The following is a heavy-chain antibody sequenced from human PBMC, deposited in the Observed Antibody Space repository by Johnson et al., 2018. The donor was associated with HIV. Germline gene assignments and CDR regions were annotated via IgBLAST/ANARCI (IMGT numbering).Heavy chain of an antibody. Sequence: QVQLVESGGGVVQPGGSLRLSCAASGFTFSSYGMHWVRQAPGKGLEWVAFIRYDGTNKYYADSMKGRFTISRDNSKKTLYLQMNSLRAEETAVYCCAREGGYSGYEGVGHTNDAFDIWGQGTMVTISS. J-gene: IGHJ3*02. CDR2: IRYDGTNK. V-gene: IGHV3-30*02. CDR3: AREGGYSGYEGVGHTNDAFDI. D-gene: IGHD5-12*01. CDR1: GFTFSSYG.